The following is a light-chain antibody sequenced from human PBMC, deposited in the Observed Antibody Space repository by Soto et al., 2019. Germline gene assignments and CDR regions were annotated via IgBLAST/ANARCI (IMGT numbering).Light chain of an antibody. Sequence: QSVLTQPPSVSGAPGQRVTISCTGGASNIGANYDVHWYQQLPGTAPKLLIYGTSNRPSGAPDRFSGSKSDTSASLAITGLQAEDEAHYFCQSYDFTLGAFWVFGGGTKLTVL. J-gene: IGLJ3*02. CDR1: ASNIGANYD. CDR3: QSYDFTLGAFWV. V-gene: IGLV1-40*01. CDR2: GTS.